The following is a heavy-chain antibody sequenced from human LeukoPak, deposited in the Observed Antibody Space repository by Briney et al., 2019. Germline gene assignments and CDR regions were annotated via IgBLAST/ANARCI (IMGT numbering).Heavy chain of an antibody. V-gene: IGHV1-69*04. J-gene: IGHJ6*02. CDR1: GGTFSSYA. CDR2: IIPILGIA. CDR3: ASSEDSSGYVWEYYYYYYGMDV. D-gene: IGHD3-22*01. Sequence: ASVKVSCKASGGTFSSYAISWVRQAPGQGREWMGRIIPILGIANYAQKFQGRVTITADKSTSTAYMELSSLRSEDTAVYYCASSEDSSGYVWEYYYYYYGMDVWGQGTTVTVSS.